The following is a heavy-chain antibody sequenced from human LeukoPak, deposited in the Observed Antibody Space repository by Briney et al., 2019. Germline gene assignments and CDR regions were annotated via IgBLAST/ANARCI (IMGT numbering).Heavy chain of an antibody. Sequence: EASVKVSFKASGYTFTRYGISWVRQAPGQGLQRLGWISASNGNTNYAQKFRDRVIMSTDTSTGTAYLDVRSLTSDDTAAYYCARDHSNWNYAPDFWGQGALVSVSS. CDR3: ARDHSNWNYAPDF. D-gene: IGHD1-7*01. CDR2: ISASNGNT. V-gene: IGHV1-18*01. CDR1: GYTFTRYG. J-gene: IGHJ4*02.